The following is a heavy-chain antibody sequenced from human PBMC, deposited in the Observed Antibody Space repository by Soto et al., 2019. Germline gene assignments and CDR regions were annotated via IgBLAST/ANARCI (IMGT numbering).Heavy chain of an antibody. CDR3: VRDPAGHGMDV. D-gene: IGHD3-10*01. V-gene: IGHV3-13*01. CDR1: GFTFSSYD. Sequence: EVQLVESGGDLVQPGGSLRLSCAAPGFTFSSYDMQWVRQVTGKGLEWVSSIGKGGDTYYADSVKGRFTISRENAKNSLYLQMSSLRAGDTAVYYCVRDPAGHGMDVWGQGTTVTVSS. J-gene: IGHJ6*02. CDR2: IGKGGDT.